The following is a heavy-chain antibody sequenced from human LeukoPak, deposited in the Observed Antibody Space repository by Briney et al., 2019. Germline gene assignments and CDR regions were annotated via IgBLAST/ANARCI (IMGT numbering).Heavy chain of an antibody. CDR3: ARGYSGDDDFFY. CDR2: ISGTGDNT. V-gene: IGHV3-23*01. D-gene: IGHD5-12*01. Sequence: GSLGLSCAASGFTFSNYAMRWVRQAPGKGLEWVSYISGTGDNTQYADSVKGRFIISRDNSKNTVSLQINNLRAEDTAVYYCARGYSGDDDFFYWGQGTLVTVSS. CDR1: GFTFSNYA. J-gene: IGHJ4*02.